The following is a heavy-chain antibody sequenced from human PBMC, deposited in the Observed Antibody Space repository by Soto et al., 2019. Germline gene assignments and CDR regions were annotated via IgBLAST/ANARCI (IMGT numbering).Heavy chain of an antibody. CDR1: GITFSDYY. Sequence: QVPVVESGGGLVKPGGSLRLSCAVSGITFSDYYMNWIRQAPGKGLEWVSYISSNGGTIYYADSVKGRFTISRDNAKNSLYLQMNCLRAEDTAVYYCARDYGAPEYWGQGTLVTVSA. J-gene: IGHJ4*02. V-gene: IGHV3-11*01. CDR3: ARDYGAPEY. CDR2: ISSNGGTI. D-gene: IGHD4-17*01.